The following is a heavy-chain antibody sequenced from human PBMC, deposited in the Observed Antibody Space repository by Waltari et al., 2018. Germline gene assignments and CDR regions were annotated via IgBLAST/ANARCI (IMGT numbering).Heavy chain of an antibody. D-gene: IGHD3-22*01. J-gene: IGHJ4*02. Sequence: QVQLVPSGAAVKKPGYSVKVSCKAAGRTFSSYAISWVRPAPGQGLEWMGGIIPIFGTANYAQKVQGRGTITADESTSTAYMELSSLRSEDTAVYYCASPSNYYDSSGYFDYWGQGTLVTVSS. CDR1: GRTFSSYA. CDR3: ASPSNYYDSSGYFDY. CDR2: IIPIFGTA. V-gene: IGHV1-69*01.